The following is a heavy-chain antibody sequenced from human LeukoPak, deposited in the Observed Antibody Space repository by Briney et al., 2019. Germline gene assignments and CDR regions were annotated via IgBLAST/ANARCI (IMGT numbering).Heavy chain of an antibody. Sequence: PGGSLRLSCAASGFTFSSYWMSWVRQAPGKGLEWVANIKQDGSEKYYVDSVKGRFTISRDNAKNLLNLQMNSLRAEDTAVYYCARGYSSPWDRYFDYWGRGTLVTVSS. D-gene: IGHD6-19*01. CDR1: GFTFSSYW. CDR2: IKQDGSEK. J-gene: IGHJ4*02. V-gene: IGHV3-7*01. CDR3: ARGYSSPWDRYFDY.